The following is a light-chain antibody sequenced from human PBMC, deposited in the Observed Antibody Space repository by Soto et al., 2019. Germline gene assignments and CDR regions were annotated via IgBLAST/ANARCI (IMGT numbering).Light chain of an antibody. Sequence: DIQRNQSPSTLSASVGDRVTITCPASQSISSWLAWYQQKPGKAPKLLIYKASSLESGVPSRFSGSGSGTEFTLTISSLQPEDFATYYCLQHNSYPLTFGGGTKVDIK. J-gene: IGKJ4*01. CDR1: QSISSW. V-gene: IGKV1-5*03. CDR3: LQHNSYPLT. CDR2: KAS.